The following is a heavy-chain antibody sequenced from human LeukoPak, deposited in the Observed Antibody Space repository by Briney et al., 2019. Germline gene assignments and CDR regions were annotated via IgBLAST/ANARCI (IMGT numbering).Heavy chain of an antibody. CDR2: IFPGDSDA. D-gene: IGHD5-18*01. Sequence: HGESLKISCKGSGYSFASYWIGWVRQMPGKGLEWMGIIFPGDSDARYSPSFQGQVTISADKSISTTYLQWSSLKASDTAMYYCARRGYSYDYFDYWGQGTLVTVSS. CDR3: ARRGYSYDYFDY. CDR1: GYSFASYW. J-gene: IGHJ4*02. V-gene: IGHV5-51*01.